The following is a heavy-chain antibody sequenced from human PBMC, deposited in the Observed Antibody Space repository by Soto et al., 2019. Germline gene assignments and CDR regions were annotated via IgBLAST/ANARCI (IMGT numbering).Heavy chain of an antibody. D-gene: IGHD3-10*01. V-gene: IGHV3-30*18. Sequence: QVQLVESGGGVVQPGRSLRLSCGVSGFIFSDYGMHWVRQAPGKGLEWVSLISYDGNHKYYADSVKGRFTISRDNSKNTLYLQMNSLNTEDTAVYYCAKDRAGDSRGMDVWGQGTAVTVSS. CDR2: ISYDGNHK. CDR1: GFIFSDYG. J-gene: IGHJ6*02. CDR3: AKDRAGDSRGMDV.